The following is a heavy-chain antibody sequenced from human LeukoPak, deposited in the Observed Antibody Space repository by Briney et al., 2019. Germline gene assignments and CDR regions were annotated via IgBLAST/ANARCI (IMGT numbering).Heavy chain of an antibody. Sequence: PGGSLRLSCAASGFSVVNAWMSWVRQAPGQGLEWVSVIYNGGTTYYADSVKGRFTISRDNSKSTLFVYLQMNSLRTDDTALYYCAGGGEAARSLAYWGQGALVTVSS. J-gene: IGHJ4*02. D-gene: IGHD6-6*01. V-gene: IGHV3-66*02. CDR1: GFSVVNAW. CDR3: AGGGEAARSLAY. CDR2: IYNGGTT.